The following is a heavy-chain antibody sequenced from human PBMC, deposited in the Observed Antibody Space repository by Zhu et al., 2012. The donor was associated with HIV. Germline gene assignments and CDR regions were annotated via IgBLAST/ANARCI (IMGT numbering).Heavy chain of an antibody. Sequence: QVQLEESGPRLVKPSETLSLNCSVSGGSITSKSYYWGWIRQPPGKGLEWIGTLLNSGTSYYKPSLKSRVSISVDTSENQFSLRLKSVTVTDTAVYYCARQRIIMVRESSSSPLLTKWGQGSLVTVS. CDR1: GGSITSKSYY. D-gene: IGHD3-10*01. V-gene: IGHV4-39*01. J-gene: IGHJ4*02. CDR2: LLNSGTS. CDR3: ARQRIIMVRESSSSPLLTK.